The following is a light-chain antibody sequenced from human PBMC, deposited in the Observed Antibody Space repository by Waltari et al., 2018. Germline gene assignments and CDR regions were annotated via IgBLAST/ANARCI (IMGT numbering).Light chain of an antibody. V-gene: IGKV3-15*01. CDR2: DAS. J-gene: IGKJ2*01. CDR3: QQYDDWS. CDR1: QSVTTN. Sequence: EIVLTQSPATMSVSPGGRATLSCRASQSVTTNLAVYQQTPGQAPSLLIYDASTRATGVPARFSCRGSGTEFTLTISSLQSTDFAVYYCQQYDDWSFGQGTKLEIK.